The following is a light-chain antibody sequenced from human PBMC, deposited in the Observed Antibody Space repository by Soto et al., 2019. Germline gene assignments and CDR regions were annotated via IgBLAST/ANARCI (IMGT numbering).Light chain of an antibody. CDR1: QIVSNPY. CDR3: HQCERLPVT. J-gene: IGKJ5*01. Sequence: VVLTQSPATLSMSPGEAVTLSCRASQIVSNPYLAWYQQRPGQVPRLVVSSTSKRATGIPERFSGGGSGPDFTLTITSLEPEDFAVSYCHQCERLPVTFGQGTRL. V-gene: IGKV3-20*01. CDR2: STS.